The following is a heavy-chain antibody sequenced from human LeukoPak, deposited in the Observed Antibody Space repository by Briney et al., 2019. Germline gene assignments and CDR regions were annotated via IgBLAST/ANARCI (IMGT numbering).Heavy chain of an antibody. D-gene: IGHD2-2*01. V-gene: IGHV3-33*06. CDR2: TWYDGSNT. Sequence: PGGSLRLSCAASGFTFSLYGMHWVRQAPGKGLERVAMTWYDGSNTYYADSLRGRFTIARDNSKNTLYLQMNSLRAEDTAVYYCAKDLRPYCSSSSCSTPFDYWGQGTLVTVSS. CDR3: AKDLRPYCSSSSCSTPFDY. CDR1: GFTFSLYG. J-gene: IGHJ4*02.